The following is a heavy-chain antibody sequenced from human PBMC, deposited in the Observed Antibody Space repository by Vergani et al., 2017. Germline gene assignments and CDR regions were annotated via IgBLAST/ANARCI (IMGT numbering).Heavy chain of an antibody. J-gene: IGHJ6*03. Sequence: QVQLVESGGGVVQPGGSMRLSCSASGLTLSFYGVHWVRQAPGRGLEWVALISYDGTNKYYTNSVRGRFTISRDNSKSTLFLQMNSLRVEDMAVYYCARDGGDWRYSRYFYNYYMDVWGKGTTGTVSS. V-gene: IGHV3-30*19. CDR2: ISYDGTNK. CDR1: GLTLSFYG. CDR3: ARDGGDWRYSRYFYNYYMDV. D-gene: IGHD2-21*02.